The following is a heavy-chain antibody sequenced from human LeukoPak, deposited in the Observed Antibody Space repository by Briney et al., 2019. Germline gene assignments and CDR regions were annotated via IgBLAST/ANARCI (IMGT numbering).Heavy chain of an antibody. V-gene: IGHV4-34*01. D-gene: IGHD3-10*01. CDR3: ARLTTMVRGVIRSRSWFDP. Sequence: PSETLSLTCAVYGGSFSGYYWSWIRQPPGKGLEWIGEINPSGSTNYNPSLKSRVTISVDTSRNQFSLKLSSVTAADTAVYYCARLTTMVRGVIRSRSWFDPWGQGTLVTVSS. CDR2: INPSGST. CDR1: GGSFSGYY. J-gene: IGHJ5*02.